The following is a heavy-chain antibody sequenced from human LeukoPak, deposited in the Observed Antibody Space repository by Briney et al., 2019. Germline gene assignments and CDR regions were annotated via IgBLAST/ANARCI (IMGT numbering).Heavy chain of an antibody. V-gene: IGHV4-59*01. J-gene: IGHJ4*02. Sequence: PSETLSLTCTVSGGSISSYYWSWLRQPPGKGLEWIGYIYHTGSTKYNPSLKSRVTISVDTSKNQFSLKLSSVTAADTAVYYCARQYYYESSGFWYWGQGTLVTVSS. D-gene: IGHD3-22*01. CDR2: IYHTGST. CDR1: GGSISSYY. CDR3: ARQYYYESSGFWY.